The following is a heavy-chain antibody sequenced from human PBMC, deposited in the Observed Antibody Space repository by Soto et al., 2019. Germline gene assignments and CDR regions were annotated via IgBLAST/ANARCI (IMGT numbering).Heavy chain of an antibody. CDR2: ISTYNGNT. D-gene: IGHD3-22*01. CDR3: ARDFGGKRSYYDSSAYEYYFVY. J-gene: IGHJ4*02. Sequence: QVQLEQSGAEVKKPGASVKVSCKASGYTFTSYGISWVRQAPGQGLEWMGWISTYNGNTKYAQKLQGRVTMTTDTSTSKVYMELRSLRSDDTAVYYCARDFGGKRSYYDSSAYEYYFVYWGQGTLVTVSS. CDR1: GYTFTSYG. V-gene: IGHV1-18*01.